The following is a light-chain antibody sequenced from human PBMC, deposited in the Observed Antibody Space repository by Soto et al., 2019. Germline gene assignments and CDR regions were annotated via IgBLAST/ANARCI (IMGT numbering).Light chain of an antibody. Sequence: DIQLTQSPSSLSASIRDRVTITCRMSQNIGSFLNWYQQKPGEAPRLLVYSAFRIQSGVPSRFNASGSGTDFTLSISSLQPEDFSTYYCQQGSTTPITFGLGTRLEIK. CDR3: QQGSTTPIT. J-gene: IGKJ5*01. CDR1: QNIGSF. CDR2: SAF. V-gene: IGKV1-39*01.